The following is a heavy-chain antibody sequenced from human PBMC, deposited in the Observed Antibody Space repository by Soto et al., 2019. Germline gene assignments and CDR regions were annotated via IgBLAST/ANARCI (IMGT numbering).Heavy chain of an antibody. Sequence: PGGSLRLSCAASGFTFSSYAMSLVHQAPGKGLEWVSGFSGTDNGTYDADSVKGRFTISRDNSKNTLYLQMNSVRAEDTAVYYGAKRGRRISGWIGTVYYYCLGGCGQGTKVTVSS. CDR1: GFTFSSYA. J-gene: IGHJ6*03. CDR2: FSGTDNGT. D-gene: IGHD6-19*01. V-gene: IGHV3-23*01. CDR3: AKRGRRISGWIGTVYYYCLGG.